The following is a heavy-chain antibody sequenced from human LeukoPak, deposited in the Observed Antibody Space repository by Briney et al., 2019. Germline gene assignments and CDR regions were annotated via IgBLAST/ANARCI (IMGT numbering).Heavy chain of an antibody. J-gene: IGHJ4*02. D-gene: IGHD3-10*01. CDR3: ARGRDIWFGELKFDY. CDR1: GGSFSGYY. CDR2: INHSGST. Sequence: PSETLSLTCAVYGGSFSGYYWSWIRQPPGKGLEWIGEINHSGSTNYNPSLKSRVTISVDTSKNQFSLKLSSVTAADTAVYYCARGRDIWFGELKFDYWGQGTLVTVSS. V-gene: IGHV4-34*01.